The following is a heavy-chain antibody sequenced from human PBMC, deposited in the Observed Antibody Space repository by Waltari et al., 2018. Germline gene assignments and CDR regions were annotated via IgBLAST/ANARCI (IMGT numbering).Heavy chain of an antibody. V-gene: IGHV4-39*01. CDR3: ARLYGDNYADFDY. Sequence: QLQLQESGPGLVKPSETLSLTCTVSGGSISSRSYYWGWIRQPPGKGLEWIGSIYYSGSTYYNPSLKSRVTIFVDTSKNQFSLNLSSVTAADTAVYYCARLYGDNYADFDYWGQGTLVTVSS. CDR1: GGSISSRSYY. D-gene: IGHD4-17*01. J-gene: IGHJ4*02. CDR2: IYYSGST.